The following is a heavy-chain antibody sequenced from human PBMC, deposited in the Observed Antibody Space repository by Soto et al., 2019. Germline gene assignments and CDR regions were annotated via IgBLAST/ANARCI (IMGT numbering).Heavy chain of an antibody. D-gene: IGHD6-13*01. CDR2: ISGSGGST. J-gene: IGHJ4*02. CDR1: GFTFSSYA. CDR3: ANDLKGSRCVY. V-gene: IGHV3-23*01. Sequence: HPGGSLRLSCAASGFTFSSYAMSWVRQAPGKGLEWVSAISGSGGSTYYADSVKGRFTISRDNSKNTLYLQMNSLRAEDTAVYYCANDLKGSRCVYWGQGTLVTVSS.